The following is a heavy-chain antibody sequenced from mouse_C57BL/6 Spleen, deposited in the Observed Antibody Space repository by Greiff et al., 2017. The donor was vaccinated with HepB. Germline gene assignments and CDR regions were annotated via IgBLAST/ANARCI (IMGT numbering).Heavy chain of an antibody. D-gene: IGHD1-1*01. Sequence: QVQLKQPGAELVKPGASVKLSCKASGYTFTSYWMHWVKQRPGQGLEWIGMIHPNSGSTNYNEKFKSKATLTVDKSSSTAYMQLSSLTSEDSAVYYCAPYYGSSHDYWGQGTTLTVSS. CDR2: IHPNSGST. V-gene: IGHV1-64*01. CDR1: GYTFTSYW. CDR3: APYYGSSHDY. J-gene: IGHJ2*01.